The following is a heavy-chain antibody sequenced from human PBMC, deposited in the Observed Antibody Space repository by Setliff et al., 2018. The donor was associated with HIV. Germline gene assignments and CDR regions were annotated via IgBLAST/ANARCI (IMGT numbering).Heavy chain of an antibody. V-gene: IGHV3-23*01. Sequence: LRLSCAASGYPFSDYAMSWVRQAPGKGLEWVSSISGSGGSTYYADSVKGRFTISRDNSKNTLYLQMNSLRAEDTAVYYCAKGTLHYYDSSGYYTAFDCWGQGTLVTVSS. CDR1: GYPFSDYA. CDR3: AKGTLHYYDSSGYYTAFDC. CDR2: ISGSGGST. D-gene: IGHD3-22*01. J-gene: IGHJ4*02.